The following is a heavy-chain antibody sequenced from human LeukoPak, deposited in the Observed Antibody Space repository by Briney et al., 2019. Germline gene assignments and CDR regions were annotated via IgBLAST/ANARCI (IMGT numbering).Heavy chain of an antibody. D-gene: IGHD2-15*01. V-gene: IGHV4-59*11. Sequence: PSETLSLTCTVSGGSTSSHYWSWIRQAPGKGLEWIGYIYYSGSTNYNPSLKSRVTISVDTSKNQFPLKLSSVTAADTAVYYCARIYCSGGSCYSRYYYYGMDVWGQGTTVTVSS. CDR3: ARIYCSGGSCYSRYYYYGMDV. CDR1: GGSTSSHY. CDR2: IYYSGST. J-gene: IGHJ6*02.